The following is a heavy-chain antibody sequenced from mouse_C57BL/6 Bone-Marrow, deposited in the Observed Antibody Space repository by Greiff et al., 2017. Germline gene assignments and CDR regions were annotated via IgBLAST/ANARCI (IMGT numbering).Heavy chain of an antibody. Sequence: QVHVKQPGAELVRPGTSVKLSCKASGYTFTSYWMHWVKQRPGQGLEWIGVIDPSDSYTNYNQKFKGKATLTVDTSSSTAYMQLSSLTSEDSAVYYCARPQNYFDYWGQGTTLTVSS. D-gene: IGHD3-2*02. V-gene: IGHV1-59*01. CDR2: IDPSDSYT. CDR3: ARPQNYFDY. J-gene: IGHJ2*01. CDR1: GYTFTSYW.